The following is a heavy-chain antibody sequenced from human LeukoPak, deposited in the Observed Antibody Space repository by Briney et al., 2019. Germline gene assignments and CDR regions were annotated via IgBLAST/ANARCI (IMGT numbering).Heavy chain of an antibody. CDR1: GYTFPSYD. V-gene: IGHV1-18*01. CDR3: ARGRGWNYLSRGVFDY. CDR2: ISAYKGST. J-gene: IGHJ4*02. D-gene: IGHD1-7*01. Sequence: WASVKVSCKASGYTFPSYDINWVRQAPGQGLEWMGWISAYKGSTNYAQKLEGRVAMTTDTSTSTAYMELRSLRSDDTAVYYCARGRGWNYLSRGVFDYWGQGTLVTVSS.